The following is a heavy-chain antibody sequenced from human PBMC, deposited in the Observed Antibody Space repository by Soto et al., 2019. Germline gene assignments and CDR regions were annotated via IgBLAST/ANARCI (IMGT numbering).Heavy chain of an antibody. J-gene: IGHJ5*02. D-gene: IGHD1-1*01. V-gene: IGHV3-15*01. Sequence: PGGSLRLSCAASGFTFSNAWMSWVRQAPGKGLEWVGRIKSKTDGGTTDCAAPVKGRFTISRDDSKNTLYLQMNSLKTEDTAVYYCTSGEGLIWNAHNWFDPWGQGTLVTVSS. CDR1: GFTFSNAW. CDR3: TSGEGLIWNAHNWFDP. CDR2: IKSKTDGGTT.